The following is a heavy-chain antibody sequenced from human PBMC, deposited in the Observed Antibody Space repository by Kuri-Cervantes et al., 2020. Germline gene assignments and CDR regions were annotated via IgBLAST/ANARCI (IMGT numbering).Heavy chain of an antibody. Sequence: SETLSLTCTVSGGSISSSSYYWGWIRQPPGKGLEWIGSIYYSGSTYYNPSLKSRVTISVDTSKNQFSLKLSSVTAADTAVYYCVRRPLTMVRGVIIGWFDPWGQGTLVTVSS. CDR1: GGSISSSSYY. D-gene: IGHD3-10*01. V-gene: IGHV4-39*01. CDR2: IYYSGST. CDR3: VRRPLTMVRGVIIGWFDP. J-gene: IGHJ5*02.